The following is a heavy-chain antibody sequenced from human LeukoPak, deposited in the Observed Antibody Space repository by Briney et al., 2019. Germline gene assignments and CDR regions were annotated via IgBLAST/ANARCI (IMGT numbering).Heavy chain of an antibody. J-gene: IGHJ4*02. CDR2: INPNSGGT. CDR1: GYTFTVYY. CDR3: ARVWDSSGYYNYYFDY. V-gene: IGHV1-2*02. D-gene: IGHD3-22*01. Sequence: SSVTVSCKASGYTFTVYYMHWVRQAPGQGLEWMGWINPNSGGTNYAQKFQVRVTMTRDTSTSTAYMELSRLRSDDTAVYYCARVWDSSGYYNYYFDYWGQGTLVTVSS.